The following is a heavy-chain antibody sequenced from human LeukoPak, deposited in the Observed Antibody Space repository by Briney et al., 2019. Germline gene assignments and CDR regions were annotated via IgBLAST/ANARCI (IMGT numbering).Heavy chain of an antibody. CDR1: GGSISPYY. D-gene: IGHD3-10*01. Sequence: SETLSLTCTVSGGSISPYYRSWIRQPAGKGLEWIGRVHASGSPNYNPSLESRVFISVDKSKNQFSLNLNSVTAADTAVYYCARGGSYGSGSDQHTTLDYWGQGTPVTVSS. V-gene: IGHV4-4*07. CDR2: VHASGSP. CDR3: ARGGSYGSGSDQHTTLDY. J-gene: IGHJ4*02.